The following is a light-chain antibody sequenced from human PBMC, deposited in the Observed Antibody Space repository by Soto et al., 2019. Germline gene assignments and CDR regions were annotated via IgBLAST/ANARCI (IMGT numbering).Light chain of an antibody. J-gene: IGLJ1*01. CDR1: SSDVGNYKY. Sequence: QSALTQPASVSGSPGQSITISCTGTSSDVGNYKYVSWYQQHPGKAPKLMIYEVSNRPSGVSNRFSGSKSGNTASLTISGLQAEDETDYYCFSYTRSGTYVFGTATKVTV. CDR3: FSYTRSGTYV. CDR2: EVS. V-gene: IGLV2-14*01.